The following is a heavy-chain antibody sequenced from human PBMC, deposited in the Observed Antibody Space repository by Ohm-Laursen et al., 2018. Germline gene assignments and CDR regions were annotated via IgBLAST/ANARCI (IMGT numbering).Heavy chain of an antibody. CDR2: IIPIIGMV. CDR3: ARDLKGYINYEAYYSGMDV. Sequence: ASVKVSCKASGGTFSSFGITWVRQAPGQGLEWMGGIIPIIGMVDYSQKLQGRVTITADKSTNTAYMELSSLRSEDTAVYYCARDLKGYINYEAYYSGMDVWGQGTMVTVSS. J-gene: IGHJ6*02. CDR1: GGTFSSFG. D-gene: IGHD4-11*01. V-gene: IGHV1-69*10.